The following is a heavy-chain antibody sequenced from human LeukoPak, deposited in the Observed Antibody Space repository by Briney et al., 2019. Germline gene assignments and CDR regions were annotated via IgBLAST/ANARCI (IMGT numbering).Heavy chain of an antibody. CDR1: GFTFSSYA. CDR2: ISGSGGST. CDR3: AKLRGYYYDSSGSPDY. D-gene: IGHD3-22*01. Sequence: GGSLRLSCAASGFTFSSYAMSWVRQAPGKGLERVSAISGSGGSTYYADSVKGRFTISRDNSKNTLYLQMNSLRAEDTAVYYCAKLRGYYYDSSGSPDYWGQGTLVTVSS. V-gene: IGHV3-23*01. J-gene: IGHJ4*02.